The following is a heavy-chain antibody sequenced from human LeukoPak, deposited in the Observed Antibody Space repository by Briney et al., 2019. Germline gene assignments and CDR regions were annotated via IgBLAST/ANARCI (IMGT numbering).Heavy chain of an antibody. J-gene: IGHJ6*03. Sequence: ASVKVSCKASGYTFTGYYMHWVRQAPGQGLEWMGWINPNSGGTNYAQKFQGRVTMTRDTSISTAYMELSRLRSDDTAVYYCARDLTYSSGEWKSYYYYYMDVWGKGTTVTISS. D-gene: IGHD3-22*01. CDR3: ARDLTYSSGEWKSYYYYYMDV. CDR2: INPNSGGT. V-gene: IGHV1-2*02. CDR1: GYTFTGYY.